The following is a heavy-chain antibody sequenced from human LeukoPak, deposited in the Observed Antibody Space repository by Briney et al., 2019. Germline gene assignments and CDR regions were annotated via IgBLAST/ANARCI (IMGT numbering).Heavy chain of an antibody. CDR3: AREYGDYDSYYYGLDV. V-gene: IGHV3-21*01. Sequence: GGSRRLSCVASGFTFSTFSMNWVRQAPGKGLEWVSSTSSGSDSAYYADSVKGRFTISRDDAKDSLFLQMNSLRADDTAVYYCAREYGDYDSYYYGLDVWGQGTTVTVSS. CDR1: GFTFSTFS. CDR2: TSSGSDSA. D-gene: IGHD4-17*01. J-gene: IGHJ6*02.